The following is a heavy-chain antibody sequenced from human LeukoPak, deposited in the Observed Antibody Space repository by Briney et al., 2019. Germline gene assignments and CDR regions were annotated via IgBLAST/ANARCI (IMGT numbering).Heavy chain of an antibody. CDR2: IYYSGST. CDR1: GGSISSGGYY. J-gene: IGHJ4*02. V-gene: IGHV4-31*03. D-gene: IGHD4-17*01. Sequence: SETLSLTCTVSGGSISSGGYYWSWIRQHPGKGLEWIGYIYYSGSTYYNPSLKSRVTISVDTSKNQFSLKLSSVTAADTAVYYCARYDYGDYYFDHWGQGTLVTVSS. CDR3: ARYDYGDYYFDH.